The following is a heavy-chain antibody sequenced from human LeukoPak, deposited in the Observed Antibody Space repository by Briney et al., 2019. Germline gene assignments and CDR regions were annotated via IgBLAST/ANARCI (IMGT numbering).Heavy chain of an antibody. CDR2: KKYDGREK. Sequence: GGSLRLSCAASGFPFRRYWMTWVRHAPGKGLVWVANKKYDGREKHYVDSVKGPFTISKDNAKNSLYLQMNSLRAEDTAIYYCARDIEAAGLFFDYWGQGTLVTVS. CDR3: ARDIEAAGLFFDY. V-gene: IGHV3-7*01. CDR1: GFPFRRYW. D-gene: IGHD6-13*01. J-gene: IGHJ4*02.